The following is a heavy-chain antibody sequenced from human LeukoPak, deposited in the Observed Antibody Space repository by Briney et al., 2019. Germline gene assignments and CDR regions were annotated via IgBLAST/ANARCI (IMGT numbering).Heavy chain of an antibody. Sequence: SETLSLTCTVSGGSISSYSWSWIRQPPGKGLEWIGYIYHSGSTYYNPSLKSRVTISVDRSKTQFSLKLSSVTAADTAVYYCARDDSSGSGGAFDIWGQGTMVTVSS. CDR3: ARDDSSGSGGAFDI. D-gene: IGHD3-22*01. CDR2: IYHSGST. J-gene: IGHJ3*02. CDR1: GGSISSYS. V-gene: IGHV4-30-2*01.